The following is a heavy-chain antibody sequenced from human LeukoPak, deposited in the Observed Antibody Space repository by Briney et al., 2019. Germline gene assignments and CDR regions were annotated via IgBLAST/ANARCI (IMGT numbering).Heavy chain of an antibody. V-gene: IGHV4-34*01. J-gene: IGHJ4*02. D-gene: IGHD3-10*01. CDR2: INHSGST. CDR1: GGSFSGYY. Sequence: SETLSLTCAVYGGSFSGYYWSWIRQPPGKGLEWIGEINHSGSTNYNPSLKSRVTISVDTSKNRFSLKLSSVTAADTAVYYCARRVTYGSGSYYFSYWGQGTLVTVSS. CDR3: ARRVTYGSGSYYFSY.